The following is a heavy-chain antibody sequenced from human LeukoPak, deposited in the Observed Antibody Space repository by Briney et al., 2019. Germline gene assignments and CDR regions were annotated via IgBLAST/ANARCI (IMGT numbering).Heavy chain of an antibody. CDR3: ARVGPAGNY. Sequence: GGSLRLSCAASGFTFSSYSMNWVRQAPGKGLEWVSAISSSSSVIYYADSVKGRFTNSRDNARNSLYLQMNLLTAEDTRVYSLARVGPAGNYWGQGSLVTVSS. CDR1: GFTFSSYS. CDR2: ISSSSSVI. J-gene: IGHJ4*02. D-gene: IGHD1-26*01. V-gene: IGHV3-21*01.